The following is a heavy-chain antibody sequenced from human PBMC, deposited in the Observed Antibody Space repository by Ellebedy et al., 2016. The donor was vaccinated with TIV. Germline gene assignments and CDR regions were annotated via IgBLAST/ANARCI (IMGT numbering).Heavy chain of an antibody. CDR3: ARELRDPAIYYGMDV. CDR1: GFTVSSNY. J-gene: IGHJ6*02. D-gene: IGHD5-18*01. CDR2: IYSGGST. V-gene: IGHV3-53*01. Sequence: PGGSLRLSCAASGFTVSSNYMSWVRQAPGKGLECVSVIYSGGSTYYADSVKGRFTISRDNSKNTLYLQMNSLRAEDTAVYYCARELRDPAIYYGMDVWGQGTTVTVSS.